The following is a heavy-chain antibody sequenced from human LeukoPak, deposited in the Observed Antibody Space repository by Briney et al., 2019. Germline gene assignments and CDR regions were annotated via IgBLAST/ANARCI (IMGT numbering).Heavy chain of an antibody. V-gene: IGHV4-4*02. J-gene: IGHJ6*03. D-gene: IGHD3-16*01. Sequence: SGTLSPTCAVSGGSISSSNWWSWVRQPPGKGLEWIGEIYHSGSTNYNPSLKSRVTISVDKSKNQFSLKLSSVTAADTAVYYCARGLGPQGGFYHYYYMDVWGKGTTVTVSS. CDR1: GGSISSSNW. CDR2: IYHSGST. CDR3: ARGLGPQGGFYHYYYMDV.